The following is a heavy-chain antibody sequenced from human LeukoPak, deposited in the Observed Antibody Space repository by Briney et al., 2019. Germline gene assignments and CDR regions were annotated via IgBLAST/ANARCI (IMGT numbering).Heavy chain of an antibody. CDR2: ISYDGSNK. CDR1: GFTFSSYG. CDR3: VKDLGSAITSALALDV. D-gene: IGHD2-15*01. Sequence: TGGSLRLSCAASGFTFSSYGMHWVRQALGKGLEWVVVISYDGSNKYYADSVKGRFTISRDNSKNLLHLQMNSLRPDDSAVYYCVKDLGSAITSALALDVWGQGTTVTVSS. V-gene: IGHV3-30*18. J-gene: IGHJ6*02.